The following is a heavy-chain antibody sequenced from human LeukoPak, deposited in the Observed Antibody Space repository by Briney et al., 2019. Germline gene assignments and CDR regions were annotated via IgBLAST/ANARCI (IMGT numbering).Heavy chain of an antibody. CDR3: AKAVGATLRNAFDI. CDR2: IRYDGSNK. V-gene: IGHV3-30*02. J-gene: IGHJ3*02. Sequence: GGSLRLSCAASGFTFSSYGMRWVRQAPGKGLEWVAFIRYDGSNKYYADSVKGRFTISRDNSKNTLYLQMNSLRAEDTAVYYCAKAVGATLRNAFDIWGQGTMVTVSS. D-gene: IGHD1-26*01. CDR1: GFTFSSYG.